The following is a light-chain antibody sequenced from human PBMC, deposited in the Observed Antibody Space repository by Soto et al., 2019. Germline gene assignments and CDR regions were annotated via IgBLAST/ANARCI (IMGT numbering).Light chain of an antibody. V-gene: IGKV1-5*03. Sequence: DIQMTQSPSTLSASVGDRVTITCRASQSISTWLAWYQQKPGKAPKLLIYKASSLEGGVPSRFSGSGSGSDFNITISSLQPDDFATYYCQQYNTYPLTFGGGTRLEIK. CDR2: KAS. CDR3: QQYNTYPLT. CDR1: QSISTW. J-gene: IGKJ5*01.